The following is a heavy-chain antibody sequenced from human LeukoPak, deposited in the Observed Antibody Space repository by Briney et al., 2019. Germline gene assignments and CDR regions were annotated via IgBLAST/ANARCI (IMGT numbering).Heavy chain of an antibody. V-gene: IGHV3-30*18. D-gene: IGHD6-13*01. CDR1: GFTFSSYA. J-gene: IGHJ4*02. CDR3: AKKFPGTVAAGPDH. CDR2: ISSDESER. Sequence: GGSLRLSCAASGFTFSSYAMCWVRQAPGKGLEWVAVISSDESERYYADSVKRRFTISRDNSKNTLYLQMNSLRAEDTAVYYCAKKFPGTVAAGPDHWGQGTLVTVSS.